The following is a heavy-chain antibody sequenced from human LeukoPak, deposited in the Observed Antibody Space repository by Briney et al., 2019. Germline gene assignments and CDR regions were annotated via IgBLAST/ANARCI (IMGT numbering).Heavy chain of an antibody. CDR3: ARDVRVAGSRYYFDY. V-gene: IGHV4-39*07. J-gene: IGHJ4*02. D-gene: IGHD6-19*01. Sequence: SETLSLTCTVSGGSISSGDYYWSWIRQPPGKGLEWIGSISYSGSTYYIPSLKSRVTISVDTSKNQFSLKLSSVTAADTAVYYCARDVRVAGSRYYFDYWGQGTLVTVSS. CDR1: GGSISSGDYY. CDR2: ISYSGST.